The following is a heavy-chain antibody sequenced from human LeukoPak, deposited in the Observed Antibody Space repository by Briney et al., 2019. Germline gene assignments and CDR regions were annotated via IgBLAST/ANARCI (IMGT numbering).Heavy chain of an antibody. CDR1: GFTFSSYA. CDR2: ISGSGGST. CDR3: AKENTITMVVTEGAFDI. Sequence: GGSLRLSCAASGFTFSSYAMSWVRQAPGKGLEWVSAISGSGGSTYYADSVKGRFTISRDNSKNTLYLQMNSLRAEDTAVYYCAKENTITMVVTEGAFDIWGQGTMVTVSS. V-gene: IGHV3-23*01. J-gene: IGHJ3*02. D-gene: IGHD4-23*01.